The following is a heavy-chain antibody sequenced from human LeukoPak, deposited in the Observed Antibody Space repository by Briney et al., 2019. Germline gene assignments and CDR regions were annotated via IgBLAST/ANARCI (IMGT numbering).Heavy chain of an antibody. CDR3: ARYCGGDCYSPHDAFDI. V-gene: IGHV3-7*04. CDR1: GFSFSSYW. J-gene: IGHJ3*02. CDR2: VKQDGSEK. D-gene: IGHD2-21*02. Sequence: GSLRPSCAASGFSFSSYWMSWVRQAPGKGLEWVANVKQDGSEKYYVASVEGRFTISRDNAKNSLYLQMNSLSAEDTAVYFCARYCGGDCYSPHDAFDIWGQGTMVTVSS.